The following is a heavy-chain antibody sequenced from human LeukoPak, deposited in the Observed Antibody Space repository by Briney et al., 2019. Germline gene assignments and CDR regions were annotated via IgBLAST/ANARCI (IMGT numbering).Heavy chain of an antibody. V-gene: IGHV3-7*01. CDR1: GFTFSNFW. CDR2: IRQDGNEK. Sequence: GGSLRLSCAASGFTFSNFWMSWVRQAPGKGLEWVAKIRQDGNEKYYVDSLKGRFTISRDNAKNSLYLQMSSLRAEDTAVYYCATDVRDEYSSGWYPIGYWGQGTLVAVSS. J-gene: IGHJ4*02. CDR3: ATDVRDEYSSGWYPIGY. D-gene: IGHD6-19*01.